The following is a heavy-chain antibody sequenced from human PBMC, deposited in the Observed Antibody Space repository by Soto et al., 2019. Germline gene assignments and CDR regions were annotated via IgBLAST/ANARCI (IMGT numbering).Heavy chain of an antibody. CDR2: SDPSDSQT. D-gene: IGHD3-22*01. CDR1: EYSFAGYW. CDR3: ARQIYDSDTGPNFQYYFDS. Sequence: PGESLKISCKGAEYSFAGYWITWVRQKPGKGIEWMGRSDPSDSQTYYSPSFRGHVTISATKSITTVFLQWSSLRASDTAMYYCARQIYDSDTGPNFQYYFDSWGQATPVTVPQ. V-gene: IGHV5-10-1*01. J-gene: IGHJ4*02.